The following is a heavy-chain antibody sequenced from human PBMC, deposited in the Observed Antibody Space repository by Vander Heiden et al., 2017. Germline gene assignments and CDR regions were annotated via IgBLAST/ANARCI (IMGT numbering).Heavy chain of an antibody. Sequence: EVQLVESGGGLIQPGGSLRLSCAASGFTASSNYMSWVRQAPGKGLEWVSVIYSGGSTYYADSVKGRFTISRDNSKNTLYLQMNSLRAEDTAVYYCARVLKYYYDSSGYYLDYWGQGTLVTVSS. CDR2: IYSGGST. V-gene: IGHV3-53*01. CDR3: ARVLKYYYDSSGYYLDY. CDR1: GFTASSNY. D-gene: IGHD3-22*01. J-gene: IGHJ4*02.